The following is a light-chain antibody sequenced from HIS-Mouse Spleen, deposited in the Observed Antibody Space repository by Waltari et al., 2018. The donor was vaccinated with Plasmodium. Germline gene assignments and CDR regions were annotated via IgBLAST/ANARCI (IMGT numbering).Light chain of an antibody. J-gene: IGLJ2*01. Sequence: SYELTQPPSVSASPGQPARITCSGAALPKQKVYWYQQKPGQAPVLVIYKDSERPSGIPERFSGSSSGTTVTLTISGVQAEDEADYYCQSADSSGTVVFGGGTKLTVL. CDR3: QSADSSGTVV. V-gene: IGLV3-25*03. CDR1: ALPKQK. CDR2: KDS.